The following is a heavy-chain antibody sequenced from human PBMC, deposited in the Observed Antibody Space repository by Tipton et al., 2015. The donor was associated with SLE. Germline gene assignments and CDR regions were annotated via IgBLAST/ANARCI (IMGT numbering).Heavy chain of an antibody. D-gene: IGHD3/OR15-3a*01. CDR1: GFTFSYFW. J-gene: IGHJ4*02. CDR3: ARSPRPFRTGYFDY. V-gene: IGHV3-74*03. CDR2: INSDGSDK. Sequence: SLRLSCETSGFTFSYFWMHWARQAPGKGLVWVSRINSDGSDKTYADSVKGRFTISRDSAKNSLYLQMNSLRAEDTAVYYCARSPRPFRTGYFDYWGQGTLVTVSS.